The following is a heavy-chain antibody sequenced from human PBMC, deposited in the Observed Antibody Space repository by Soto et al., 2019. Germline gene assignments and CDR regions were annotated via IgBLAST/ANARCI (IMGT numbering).Heavy chain of an antibody. CDR3: ARETIPQMYYYGMDV. CDR2: ISAYNGKI. V-gene: IGHV1-18*01. CDR1: GYTFTNYG. Sequence: QVQLVQSGAEVREPGASVKVSCKASGYTFTNYGISWVRQAPGQGREWIGWISAYNGKIDYAQKVQGRITMTTDTSTSTAFMELRSLRSDDTAVYYCARETIPQMYYYGMDVWGQGTTVIVSS. J-gene: IGHJ6*02. D-gene: IGHD3-16*01.